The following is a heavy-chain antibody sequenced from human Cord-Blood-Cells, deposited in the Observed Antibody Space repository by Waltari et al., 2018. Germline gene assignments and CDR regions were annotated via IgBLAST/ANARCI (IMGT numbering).Heavy chain of an antibody. CDR1: GGSFSGYY. CDR2: INHSGST. CDR3: ARGGKGDFWSGDY. J-gene: IGHJ4*02. V-gene: IGHV4-34*01. Sequence: QVQLQQWGAGLLKPPETLSLTCAVYGGSFSGYYWRCIRQPPGKGLEWIGEINHSGSTNYNPSLKSRVTISVDTSKNQFSLKLSSVTAADTAVYYCARGGKGDFWSGDYWGQGTLVTVSS. D-gene: IGHD3-3*01.